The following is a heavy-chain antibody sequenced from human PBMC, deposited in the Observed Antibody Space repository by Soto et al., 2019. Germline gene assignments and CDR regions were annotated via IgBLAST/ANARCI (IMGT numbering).Heavy chain of an antibody. Sequence: SVKVSCKASGGTFSSYTISWVRQAPGQGLEWMGRNIPILGIANYAQKFQGRVTITADKSTSTAYMELSSLRSEDTAVYYCARVRDSWDFDYWGQGTLITVSS. J-gene: IGHJ4*02. D-gene: IGHD6-13*01. CDR2: NIPILGIA. CDR3: ARVRDSWDFDY. V-gene: IGHV1-69*02. CDR1: GGTFSSYT.